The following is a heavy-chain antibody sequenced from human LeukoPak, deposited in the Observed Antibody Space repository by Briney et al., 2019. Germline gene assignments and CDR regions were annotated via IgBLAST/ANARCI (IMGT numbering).Heavy chain of an antibody. D-gene: IGHD6-19*01. J-gene: IGHJ3*02. CDR3: ARHHRIAVANDAFDI. Sequence: SSETLSLTCTVSGGSISSSSYYWGWIRQPPGKGLEWIGSIYYSGSTYYNPSLKSRVTISVDTSKNQFSLKLSSVTAADTAAYHCARHHRIAVANDAFDIWGQGTMVTVSS. CDR1: GGSISSSSYY. V-gene: IGHV4-39*01. CDR2: IYYSGST.